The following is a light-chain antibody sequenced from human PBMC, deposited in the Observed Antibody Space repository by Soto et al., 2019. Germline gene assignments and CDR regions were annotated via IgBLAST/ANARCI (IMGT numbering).Light chain of an antibody. Sequence: ENVLTQSPGTLSLSPGERATLSCRASQTGTNSFFAWYQQKPGQPPRLLIHGISSRATGIPDRFSGSGSGTDFTLTISRLEPEDFVVYYCQQYSTLPHTFGRGTKLEV. CDR3: QQYSTLPHT. V-gene: IGKV3-20*01. CDR2: GIS. J-gene: IGKJ2*01. CDR1: QTGTNSF.